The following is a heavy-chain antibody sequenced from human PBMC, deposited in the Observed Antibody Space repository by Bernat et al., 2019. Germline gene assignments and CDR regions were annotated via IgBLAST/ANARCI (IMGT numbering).Heavy chain of an antibody. V-gene: IGHV4-4*02. J-gene: IGHJ4*02. CDR1: GDSVSNNNW. CDR2: IYHTGIT. CDR3: ARGEGLIYSDNGGYRGYFGY. D-gene: IGHD3-22*01. Sequence: QVQLQESGPGLVKPSGTLSLTCAVSGDSVSNNNWWSWVRQAPGKGPEWIGEIYHTGITNYNPSLRSRATILVDKSNNQFSLRLNFVTAADTAVYYCARGEGLIYSDNGGYRGYFGYWGQGTLVTVSS.